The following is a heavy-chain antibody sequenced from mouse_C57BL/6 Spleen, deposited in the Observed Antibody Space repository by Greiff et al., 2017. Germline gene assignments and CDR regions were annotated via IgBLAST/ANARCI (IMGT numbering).Heavy chain of an antibody. CDR3: TFGSNAMDY. CDR2: IDPEDGDT. CDR1: GFNIKDYY. D-gene: IGHD1-1*01. Sequence: VQLQQSGAELVRPGASVKLSCTASGFNIKDYYMHWVKQRPEQGLEWIGRIDPEDGDTESAPKFQGKATMTADTSSNTAYLQLSSLTSEDTAVYYCTFGSNAMDYWGQGTSVTVSS. V-gene: IGHV14-1*01. J-gene: IGHJ4*01.